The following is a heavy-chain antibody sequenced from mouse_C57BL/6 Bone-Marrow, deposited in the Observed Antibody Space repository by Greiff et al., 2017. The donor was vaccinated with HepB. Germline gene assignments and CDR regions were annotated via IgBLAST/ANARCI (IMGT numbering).Heavy chain of an antibody. CDR1: GYAFSSSW. CDR2: IYPGDGDT. J-gene: IGHJ1*03. Sequence: VQLQQSGPELVKPGASVKISCKASGYAFSSSWMNWVKQRPGKGLEWIGRIYPGDGDTNYNGKFKGKATLTADKSSSTAYMQLSSLTSEDSAVYFCANLYDGNGCYWYFDVWGTGTTVTVSS. D-gene: IGHD2-3*01. CDR3: ANLYDGNGCYWYFDV. V-gene: IGHV1-82*01.